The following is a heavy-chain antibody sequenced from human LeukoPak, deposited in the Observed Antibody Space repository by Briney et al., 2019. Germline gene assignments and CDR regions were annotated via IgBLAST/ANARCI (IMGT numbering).Heavy chain of an antibody. CDR2: INPSGGT. Sequence: ASVKVSCKASGYTFSIYNMHWVRQAPGQGLEWMGIINPSGGTSYAQKLQGRITMTRDTSTSTVYMELNSLRSEDTAVYFCAREVGGRHIVVLPAAQIFDYWGQGTLVTVSS. D-gene: IGHD2-2*01. J-gene: IGHJ4*02. V-gene: IGHV1-46*01. CDR3: AREVGGRHIVVLPAAQIFDY. CDR1: GYTFSIYN.